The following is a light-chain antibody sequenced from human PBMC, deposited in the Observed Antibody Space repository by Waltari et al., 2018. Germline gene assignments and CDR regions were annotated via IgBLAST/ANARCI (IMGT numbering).Light chain of an antibody. CDR2: EVS. J-gene: IGLJ1*01. V-gene: IGLV2-8*01. Sequence: SALTQPPSASGSPGQSVTISCPGTSSDVSSYNYVSRHQHHPGKVPKLTINEVSSRPSGVPDRFSGSKSGNTASLTVSGLQAEDEADYYCSSYAGSNNLGLCVFGTGTKVTVL. CDR1: SSDVSSYNY. CDR3: SSYAGSNNLGLCV.